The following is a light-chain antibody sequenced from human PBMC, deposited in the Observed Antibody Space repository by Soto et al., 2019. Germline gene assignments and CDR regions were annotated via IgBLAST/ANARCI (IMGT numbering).Light chain of an antibody. Sequence: VLTQPPSVSGSPGQSVSISCTGTSSDVGSYNRVSWYQQPPGTAPKLIIYEVTKRPSGVPDRFAGSKSGNSASLTISGLQAEDEADYYCSSYTSTSTYVFGTGTKVTVL. CDR1: SSDVGSYNR. CDR2: EVT. J-gene: IGLJ1*01. V-gene: IGLV2-18*02. CDR3: SSYTSTSTYV.